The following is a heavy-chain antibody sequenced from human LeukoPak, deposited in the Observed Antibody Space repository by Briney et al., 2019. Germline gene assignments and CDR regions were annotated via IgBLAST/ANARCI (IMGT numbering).Heavy chain of an antibody. V-gene: IGHV3-21*01. CDR3: ARASLTDLSPLDV. CDR1: GFTFSSYN. CDR2: ISTSSNYI. J-gene: IGHJ6*04. D-gene: IGHD4/OR15-4a*01. Sequence: GGSLRLSCAVSGFTFSSYNMGWVRQAPGKGLEWVSSISTSSNYIYYASSVKGRFTISRDNAKNSLYLQMNSLRAEDTAVYYCARASLTDLSPLDVWGKGTTVTVSS.